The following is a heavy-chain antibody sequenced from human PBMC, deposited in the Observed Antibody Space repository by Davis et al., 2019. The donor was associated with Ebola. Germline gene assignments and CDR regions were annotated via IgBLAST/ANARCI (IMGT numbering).Heavy chain of an antibody. CDR2: INHSGST. Sequence: ESLKISCAASGFTFSSYWMHWVRQPPGKGLEWIGEINHSGSTNYNPSLKSRVTISVDTSKNQFSLKLSSVTAADTAVYYCARRVGSWYAWFDPWGQGTLVTVSS. V-gene: IGHV4-34*01. CDR3: ARRVGSWYAWFDP. D-gene: IGHD6-13*01. J-gene: IGHJ5*02. CDR1: GFTFSSYW.